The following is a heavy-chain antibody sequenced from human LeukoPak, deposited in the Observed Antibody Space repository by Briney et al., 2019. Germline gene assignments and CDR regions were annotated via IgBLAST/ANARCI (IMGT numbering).Heavy chain of an antibody. CDR2: IYYSGST. CDR1: GGSISSSSYY. J-gene: IGHJ5*02. CDR3: ARDIVVVVAATPGNWFDP. Sequence: SETLSLTCTVSGGSISSSSYYWGWIRQPPGKGLEWIGSIYYSGSTYYNPSLKSRVTISVDTSKNQFSLKLSSVTAADTAVYYCARDIVVVVAATPGNWFDPWGQGTLVTVSS. D-gene: IGHD2-15*01. V-gene: IGHV4-39*07.